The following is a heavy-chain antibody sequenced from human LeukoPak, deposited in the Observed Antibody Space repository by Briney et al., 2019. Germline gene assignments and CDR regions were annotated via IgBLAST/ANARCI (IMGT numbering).Heavy chain of an antibody. CDR1: GVAFTSHS. CDR3: AREYNSRATFDY. Sequence: PGGSLRLSCAAPASGVAFTSHSMNWVRQAPGKGLEWISYIHSSGDYIFYADSVKGRFTVSRDNARNSLYLQMNSLRADDTAIYYCAREYNSRATFDYWGQGTLVTVSS. D-gene: IGHD1-20*01. J-gene: IGHJ4*02. V-gene: IGHV3-21*05. CDR2: IHSSGDYI.